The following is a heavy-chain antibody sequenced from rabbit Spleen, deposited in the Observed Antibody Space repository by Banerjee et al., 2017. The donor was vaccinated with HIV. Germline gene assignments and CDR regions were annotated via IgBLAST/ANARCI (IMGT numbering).Heavy chain of an antibody. J-gene: IGHJ6*01. V-gene: IGHV1S45*01. D-gene: IGHD1-1*01. CDR2: INMVTGKS. CDR3: ARDTSSSFSSYGMDL. CDR1: GFSFNDKDV. Sequence: EQLLESGGGLVKPEGSLKLSCTASGFSFNDKDVMCWVRQAPGKGLEWITCINMVTGKSVYASWAKGRFIMSRTSSTKVTLQMTSLTAADTATYFCARDTSSSFSSYGMDLWGQGTLVTVS.